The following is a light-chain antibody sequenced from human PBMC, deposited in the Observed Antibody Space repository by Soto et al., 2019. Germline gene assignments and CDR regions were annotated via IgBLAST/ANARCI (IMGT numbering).Light chain of an antibody. Sequence: DIQLTQSPSFLSASVGDRVTITCRASQGISSYLAWYQQKPGKAPKLLIYAASTLQSGVPSRFSGSGSGTEFTLQISSLQPEDFATYYCQQLNSYPITFGQGTRLEIK. CDR3: QQLNSYPIT. CDR2: AAS. CDR1: QGISSY. V-gene: IGKV1-9*01. J-gene: IGKJ5*01.